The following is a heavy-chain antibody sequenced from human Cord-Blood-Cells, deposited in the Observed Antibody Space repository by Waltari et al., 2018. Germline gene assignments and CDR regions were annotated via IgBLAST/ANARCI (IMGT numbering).Heavy chain of an antibody. CDR3: AKDEYSYGVGNY. V-gene: IGHV3-30*18. D-gene: IGHD5-18*01. Sequence: QAQRVASGGGGVLPRRSLRLSRAASGFTFSSYGVHWVRQAPGKGLEWVAVISYDGSNKYYADSVKGRFTISRDNSKNTLYLQMNSLRAEDTAVYYCAKDEYSYGVGNYWGQGTLVTVSS. CDR2: ISYDGSNK. CDR1: GFTFSSYG. J-gene: IGHJ4*02.